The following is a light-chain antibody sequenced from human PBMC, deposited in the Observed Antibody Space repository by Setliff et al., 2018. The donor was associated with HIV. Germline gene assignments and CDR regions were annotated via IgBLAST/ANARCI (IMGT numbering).Light chain of an antibody. CDR3: AVWDNGLKGYV. Sequence: QSVLSQPPSASGTPGQRVTISCSGSSSNIGVNVVNWYQHLPGTSPKLLIYNNYQRPSGVPDRFSGSKSGSSGSLAISGLQSEDEADYYCAVWDNGLKGYVFGTGTKVTVL. CDR2: NNY. J-gene: IGLJ1*01. V-gene: IGLV1-44*01. CDR1: SSNIGVNV.